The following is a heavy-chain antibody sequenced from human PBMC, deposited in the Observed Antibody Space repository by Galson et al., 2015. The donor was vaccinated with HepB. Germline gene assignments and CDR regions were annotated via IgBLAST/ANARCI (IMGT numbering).Heavy chain of an antibody. CDR3: ARGLLAYCGGDCYSEYFDY. CDR2: ISSSSSYI. Sequence: SLRLSCAASGFTFSSYSMNWVRQAPGKGLEWVSSISSSSSYIYYADSVKGRFTISRDNAKNSLYLQMNSQRAEDTAVYYCARGLLAYCGGDCYSEYFDYWGQGTLVTVSS. V-gene: IGHV3-21*01. D-gene: IGHD2-21*02. J-gene: IGHJ4*02. CDR1: GFTFSSYS.